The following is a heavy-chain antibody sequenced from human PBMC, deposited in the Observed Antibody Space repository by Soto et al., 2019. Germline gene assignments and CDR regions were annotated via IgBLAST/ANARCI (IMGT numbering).Heavy chain of an antibody. J-gene: IGHJ6*02. D-gene: IGHD4-4*01. CDR2: ISANDGET. CDR3: ARDGMATVDHYFYGMDV. CDR1: GYFFTSYA. V-gene: IGHV1-18*01. Sequence: QIHLVQSGGEVKKTGASVRVSCKASGYFFTSYAIGWVRQAPGQGLEWMGWISANDGETYYAPKLQDRLPMTTDTSTSTAYMELRSLRSDDTAVYYCARDGMATVDHYFYGMDVWGQGTTVIVSS.